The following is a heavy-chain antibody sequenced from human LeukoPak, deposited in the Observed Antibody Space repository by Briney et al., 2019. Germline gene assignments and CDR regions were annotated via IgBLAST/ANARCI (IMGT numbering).Heavy chain of an antibody. Sequence: SVKVSCNASGGTFSSYAISWVRQAPGQGLEWMGGIIPIFGTANYAQKFQGRVTITADESTSTAYMELSSLRSEDTAVYYCARARYQLLPPTNYYYYMDVWGKGTTVTVSS. CDR1: GGTFSSYA. D-gene: IGHD2-2*01. CDR3: ARARYQLLPPTNYYYYMDV. CDR2: IIPIFGTA. J-gene: IGHJ6*03. V-gene: IGHV1-69*01.